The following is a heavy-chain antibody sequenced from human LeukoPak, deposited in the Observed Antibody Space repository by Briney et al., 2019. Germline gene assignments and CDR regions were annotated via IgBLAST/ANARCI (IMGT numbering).Heavy chain of an antibody. Sequence: GGSLRLSCAASGFTFSSYGMHWVRQAPGKGLEWVAFIRYDGSNKYYADSVKGRFTISRDNSKNTLYLQMNSLRAEDTAVYYCASTNTVTTQGWGQGTLVTVSS. CDR2: IRYDGSNK. CDR1: GFTFSSYG. D-gene: IGHD4-17*01. CDR3: ASTNTVTTQG. V-gene: IGHV3-30*02. J-gene: IGHJ4*02.